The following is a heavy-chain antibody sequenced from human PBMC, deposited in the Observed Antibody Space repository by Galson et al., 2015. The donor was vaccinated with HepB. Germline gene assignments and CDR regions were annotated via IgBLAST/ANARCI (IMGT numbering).Heavy chain of an antibody. D-gene: IGHD3-3*01. V-gene: IGHV3-7*03. CDR2: IKQDGSEK. Sequence: SLRLSCAASGFTFSSYWMSWVRQAPGKGLEWVANIKQDGSEKYYVDSVKGRFTISRDNAKNSLYLQMNSLRAEDTAVYYCARLRFLEWLLSPADYYYGMDVWGQGTTVTVSS. J-gene: IGHJ6*02. CDR3: ARLRFLEWLLSPADYYYGMDV. CDR1: GFTFSSYW.